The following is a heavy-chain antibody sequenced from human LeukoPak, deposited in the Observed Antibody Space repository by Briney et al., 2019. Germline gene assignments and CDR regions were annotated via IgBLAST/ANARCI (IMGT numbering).Heavy chain of an antibody. CDR1: GLTFSNYW. Sequence: GVLRLSCAASGLTFSNYWMDWVRQAPGKGLEWVANIKQDGSEKNYVDSVKGRFIISRDNAKNSLYLQMNTLRADDTAVYYCARDGFGTGSNWGQGTLVTVSS. CDR3: ARDGFGTGSN. CDR2: IKQDGSEK. D-gene: IGHD3-16*01. J-gene: IGHJ4*02. V-gene: IGHV3-7*03.